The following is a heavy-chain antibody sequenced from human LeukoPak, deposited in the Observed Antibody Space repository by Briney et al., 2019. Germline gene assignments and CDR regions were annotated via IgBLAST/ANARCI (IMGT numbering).Heavy chain of an antibody. CDR1: GYTFTSYD. J-gene: IGHJ6*03. CDR2: MNPNSGNT. Sequence: ASVKVSCKASGYTFTSYDINWVRQATGQGLEWMGWMNPNSGNTGYAQKFQGRVTITRNNSISTAYMELSSLRSEDTAVYYCARGRLVPAAIYYYYYMDVWGKGTTVTVSS. D-gene: IGHD2-2*02. CDR3: ARGRLVPAAIYYYYYMDV. V-gene: IGHV1-8*03.